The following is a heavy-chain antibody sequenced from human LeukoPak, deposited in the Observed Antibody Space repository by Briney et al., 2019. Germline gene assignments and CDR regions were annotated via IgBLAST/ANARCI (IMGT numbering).Heavy chain of an antibody. D-gene: IGHD3-22*01. V-gene: IGHV3-23*01. J-gene: IGHJ6*02. CDR3: ALSREWRGYYYDSSGYYPYYYYYGMDV. CDR2: ISGSGGST. Sequence: GASLRLSCAASGFTFSSYAMSWVRQAPGKGLEWVSAISGSGGSTYYADSVKGRFTISRDNSKNTLYLQMNSLRAEDTAVYYCALSREWRGYYYDSSGYYPYYYYYGMDVWGQGTTVTVSS. CDR1: GFTFSSYA.